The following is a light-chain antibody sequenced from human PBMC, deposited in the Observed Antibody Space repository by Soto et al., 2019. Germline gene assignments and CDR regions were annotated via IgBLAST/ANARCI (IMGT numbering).Light chain of an antibody. CDR2: GAS. CDR3: KQYNNWPLT. V-gene: IGKV3-15*01. J-gene: IGKJ4*01. CDR1: QSVSSN. Sequence: EIVLTQSPATLSVSPGERATLSCRASQSVSSNLAWYQQKPGQAPRLLIYGASTRATGIPARFSGSGSGTGFTLTIRSLQSEDFAVYYCKQYNNWPLTFGGGTKVDIK.